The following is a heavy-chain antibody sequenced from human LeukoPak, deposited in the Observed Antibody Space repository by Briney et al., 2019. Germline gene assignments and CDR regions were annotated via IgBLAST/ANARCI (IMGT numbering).Heavy chain of an antibody. Sequence: PSETLSLTCAVYGGSFSGHYWSWIRQPPGKGLEWIGETNHSGSTNYNPSLESRVTISVDTSKNHFSLKLSSVTAADTAVYYCASGQYYDLWSGYYVDWGQGTLVTVSA. J-gene: IGHJ4*02. CDR3: ASGQYYDLWSGYYVD. V-gene: IGHV4-34*01. D-gene: IGHD3-3*01. CDR2: TNHSGST. CDR1: GGSFSGHY.